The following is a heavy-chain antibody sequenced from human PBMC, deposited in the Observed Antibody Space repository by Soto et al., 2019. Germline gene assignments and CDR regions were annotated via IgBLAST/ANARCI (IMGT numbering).Heavy chain of an antibody. CDR1: GFTFSSYG. J-gene: IGHJ4*02. V-gene: IGHV3-30*18. D-gene: IGHD2-15*01. Sequence: QVQLVESGGGVVQPGRSLRLSCAASGFTFSSYGMHWVRQAPGKGLEWVAVISDDGSNKYYADSVKGRFTISRDNSKNTQYLQMNSLRAEDTAVYYCAKETYSGPLDYWGQGTLVTVSS. CDR2: ISDDGSNK. CDR3: AKETYSGPLDY.